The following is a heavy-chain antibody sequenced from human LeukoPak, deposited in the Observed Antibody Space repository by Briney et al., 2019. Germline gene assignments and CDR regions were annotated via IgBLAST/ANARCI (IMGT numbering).Heavy chain of an antibody. D-gene: IGHD6-19*01. CDR2: IYSGGST. V-gene: IGHV3-66*01. CDR3: ARDSSSGSYYYYYYGMDV. Sequence: GGSLRLSCAASGFTVSSNYMSWVRQAPGKGLEWVSVIYSGGSTYYADSVKGRFTISRDNSKNTLYLQMNSLRVEDTAVYYCARDSSSGSYYYYYYGMDVWGQGTTVTVSS. J-gene: IGHJ6*02. CDR1: GFTVSSNY.